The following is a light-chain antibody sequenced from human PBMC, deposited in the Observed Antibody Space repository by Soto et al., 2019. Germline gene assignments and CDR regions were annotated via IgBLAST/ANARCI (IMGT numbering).Light chain of an antibody. V-gene: IGLV1-36*01. CDR3: AAWDDSLNGGVV. CDR2: YDD. J-gene: IGLJ2*01. CDR1: SSNIGNNA. Sequence: QLVLTQPPSVSEAPRQRVTISCSGSSSNIGNNAVNWYQQLPGKAPKLLIYYDDLLPSGVSDRFSGSKSGTSASLAISGLQSEDEADYYCAAWDDSLNGGVVFGGGTKVTVL.